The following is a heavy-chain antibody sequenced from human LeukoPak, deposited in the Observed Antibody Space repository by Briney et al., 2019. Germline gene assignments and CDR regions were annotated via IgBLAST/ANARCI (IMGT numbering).Heavy chain of an antibody. D-gene: IGHD3-10*01. V-gene: IGHV3-74*01. J-gene: IGHJ4*02. CDR3: ARGGHASVDY. Sequence: PGGSLRLSCAASGFTFSNYWMHWVRQAPGKGLVWVSCIDSDGITRYADSVKGRFTISRDDAENTLYLQMNSLRAGVTAVYYCARGGHASVDYWGQGTLVTVSS. CDR1: GFTFSNYW. CDR2: IDSDGIT.